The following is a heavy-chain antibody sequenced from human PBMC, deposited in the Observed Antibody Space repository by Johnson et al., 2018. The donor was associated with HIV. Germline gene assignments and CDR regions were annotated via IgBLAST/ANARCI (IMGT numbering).Heavy chain of an antibody. CDR3: ARGFSSSSSSWKGAFDI. V-gene: IGHV3-7*03. J-gene: IGHJ3*02. D-gene: IGHD6-13*01. CDR2: IREDGSDK. CDR1: GFTFGDYA. Sequence: VQLVESGGGLVQPGRSLRLSCTASGFTFGDYAMSWFRQAPGKGLEWLANIREDGSDKYYAGSVKGRFTISRDNAKNSRYLQMNSLRVEDTAVYYCARGFSSSSSSWKGAFDIWGQGTMVTVAS.